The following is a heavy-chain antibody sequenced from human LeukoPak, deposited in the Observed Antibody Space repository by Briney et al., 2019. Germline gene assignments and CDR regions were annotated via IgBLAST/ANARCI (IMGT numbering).Heavy chain of an antibody. CDR3: ARLWHDSRGYYWFDA. CDR2: XYYSGST. D-gene: IGHD3-22*01. J-gene: IGHJ5*01. V-gene: IGHV4-39*01. Sequence: PSETLSLTCTVSGGSISSXSXYWGWIRQPPGXXXXXXXXXYYSGSTYDRPSLKXRVTMSVDTSKNQFSLNLSSVTAADTAVYYCARLWHDSRGYYWFDAWGHGTLVTVSS. CDR1: GGSISSXSXY.